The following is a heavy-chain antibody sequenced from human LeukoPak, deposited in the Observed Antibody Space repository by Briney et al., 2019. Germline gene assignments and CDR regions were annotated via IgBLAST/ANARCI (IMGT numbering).Heavy chain of an antibody. D-gene: IGHD6-13*01. J-gene: IGHJ1*01. Sequence: VGSLRLSCAASGFTFSSYWMSWVRQAPGKGLEWVANIKQDGSEKYYVDSVKGRFTISRDNAKNSLYLQMNSLRAEDTAVYYCARDYSSRAPEYFQHWGQGTLVTVSS. CDR1: GFTFSSYW. CDR2: IKQDGSEK. CDR3: ARDYSSRAPEYFQH. V-gene: IGHV3-7*03.